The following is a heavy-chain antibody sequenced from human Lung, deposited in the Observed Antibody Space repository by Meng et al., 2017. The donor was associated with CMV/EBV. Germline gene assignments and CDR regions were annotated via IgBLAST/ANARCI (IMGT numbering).Heavy chain of an antibody. CDR2: ISAYNGNT. J-gene: IGHJ4*02. CDR3: AREPGVEAAGTFFH. V-gene: IGHV1-18*01. D-gene: IGHD6-13*01. CDR1: GYTFTNYG. Sequence: QAQLGQSGGEVKKPGASLKVSCKASGYTFTNYGISWVRQAPGQGLEWMGWISAYNGNTKYAQKVQGRVTMTTDTSTNTAYMELRSLRSDDTAIYYCAREPGVEAAGTFFHWGQGTLVTVSS.